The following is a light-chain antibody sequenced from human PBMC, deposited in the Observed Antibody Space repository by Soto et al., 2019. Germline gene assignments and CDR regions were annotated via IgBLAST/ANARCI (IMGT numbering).Light chain of an antibody. CDR2: LNSDGSH. Sequence: QLVLPQSPSASAYLGSSVKLICTLSRGGITYAIAWHQQQPEKGPRYLMKLNSDGSHRKVDGIPDRFSGSSSGAERYLTIASLQSEDEADNYCQTWTTGTVVFGGGTKHTVL. V-gene: IGLV4-69*01. J-gene: IGLJ2*01. CDR3: QTWTTGTVV. CDR1: RGGITYA.